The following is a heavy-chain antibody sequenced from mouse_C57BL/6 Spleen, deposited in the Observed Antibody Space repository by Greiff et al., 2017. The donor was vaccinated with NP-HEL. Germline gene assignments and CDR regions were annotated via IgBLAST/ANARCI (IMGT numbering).Heavy chain of an antibody. Sequence: EVQLQQSGPVLVKPGASVKMSCKASGYTFTDYYMNWVKQSHGKSLEWIGVINPYNGGTSYNQKFKGKATLTVDKSSSTAYMELNSLTSEDSAVYYCAREGLFDYEMDYWGQGTSVTVSS. CDR1: GYTFTDYY. D-gene: IGHD2-4*01. V-gene: IGHV1-19*01. CDR2: INPYNGGT. CDR3: AREGLFDYEMDY. J-gene: IGHJ4*01.